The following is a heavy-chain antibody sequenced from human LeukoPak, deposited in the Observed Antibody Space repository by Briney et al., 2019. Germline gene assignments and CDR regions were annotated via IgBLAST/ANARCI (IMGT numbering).Heavy chain of an antibody. CDR2: IGTASDT. J-gene: IGHJ6*03. D-gene: IGHD1-26*01. Sequence: LTGGSLRLSCAASGFTFSSFDMHWVRQPTGQGLEWVSTIGTASDTYYPGSVEGRFTLSRDNAKNSLYLQMNSLTAGDTAVYYCARGPPRGKYYYMDVWGKGTRSPSP. V-gene: IGHV3-13*01. CDR3: ARGPPRGKYYYMDV. CDR1: GFTFSSFD.